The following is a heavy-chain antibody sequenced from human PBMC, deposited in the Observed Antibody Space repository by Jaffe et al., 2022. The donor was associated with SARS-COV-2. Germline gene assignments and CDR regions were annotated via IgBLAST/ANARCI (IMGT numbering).Heavy chain of an antibody. D-gene: IGHD6-19*01. CDR3: ARPIDSTGWHPGY. J-gene: IGHJ4*02. CDR2: IDPSDSYT. Sequence: EVQLVQSGAEVRKPGESLRISCKGSGYRFTTHWIGWVRQMPGKGLEWMGRIDPSDSYTKYSPSFEGHVTISADKSINTAYLQWSSLKASDTAMYYCARPIDSTGWHPGYWGQGTLVTVSS. V-gene: IGHV5-10-1*03. CDR1: GYRFTTHW.